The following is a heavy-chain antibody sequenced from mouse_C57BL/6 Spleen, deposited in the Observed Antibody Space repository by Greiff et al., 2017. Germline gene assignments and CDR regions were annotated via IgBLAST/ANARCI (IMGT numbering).Heavy chain of an antibody. Sequence: QVQLQQSGAELVKPGASVKMSCKASGYTFTSYWITWVKQRPGQGLEWIGDIYPGSGSTNYNEKFKSKATLTVDTASSPAYMQLSSLTSEDAAVYYCAREGDYDSSSYAMDYWGQGTSVTVSS. D-gene: IGHD1-1*01. J-gene: IGHJ4*01. CDR3: AREGDYDSSSYAMDY. CDR2: IYPGSGST. CDR1: GYTFTSYW. V-gene: IGHV1-55*01.